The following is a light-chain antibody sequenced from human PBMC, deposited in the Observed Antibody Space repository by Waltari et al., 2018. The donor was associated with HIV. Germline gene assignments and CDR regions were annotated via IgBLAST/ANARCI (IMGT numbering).Light chain of an antibody. V-gene: IGLV1-44*01. CDR3: STWDERLNGVV. CDR1: PPNAGSSH. Sequence: QPVLPQPPSASGAPGQRVTISCYGSPPNAGSSHVTWYQQFSRAAPKLLIYADAQRPSGVPDRFSGSKSGTSASLVISGLQSEDEADYYCSTWDERLNGVVFGGGTRLTVV. CDR2: ADA. J-gene: IGLJ2*01.